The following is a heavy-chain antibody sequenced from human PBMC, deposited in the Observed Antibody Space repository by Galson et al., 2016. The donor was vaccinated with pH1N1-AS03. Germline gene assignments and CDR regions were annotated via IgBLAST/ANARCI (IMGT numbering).Heavy chain of an antibody. J-gene: IGHJ5*02. V-gene: IGHV4-59*11. CDR1: GGSISGHY. Sequence: LSLTCTVSGGSISGHYWNWIRQPPGKGLEWIGYINYSGSTNYNPSLKSRVTISVDTSKNQFSLKLSSVTAADTAVYYCARHDYGDYVGWFDPWGQGTLVTVSS. CDR3: ARHDYGDYVGWFDP. CDR2: INYSGST. D-gene: IGHD4-17*01.